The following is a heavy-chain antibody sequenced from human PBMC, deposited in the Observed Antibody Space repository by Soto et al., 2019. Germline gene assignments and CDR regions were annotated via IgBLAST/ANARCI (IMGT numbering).Heavy chain of an antibody. CDR3: ARRYGSSFDY. J-gene: IGHJ4*02. D-gene: IGHD5-18*01. Sequence: QVQLQESGPGLVKPSETLSLTCTVSGGSISSYYWSWIRQPPGKGLEWIGYIYYTGSTNYNPSLKRRVTLSVATAQNQVSLKLSSVPAAETAVYYRARRYGSSFDYWGQGPLVTVSS. CDR1: GGSISSYY. CDR2: IYYTGST. V-gene: IGHV4-59*08.